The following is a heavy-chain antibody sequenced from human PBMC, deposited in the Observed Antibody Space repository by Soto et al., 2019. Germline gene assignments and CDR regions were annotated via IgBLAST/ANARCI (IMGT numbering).Heavy chain of an antibody. V-gene: IGHV1-8*01. CDR3: ARGRGVFTKGVCYHYYYYYREV. D-gene: IGHD2-8*01. CDR2: MNPNSGNT. J-gene: IGHJ6*03. Sequence: ASVKVSCKASVYTFTSYDINWVRQAPGQGLEWMGWMNPNSGNTGYAQKFQGRVTMTRNTSISTAYMEMSSLRSEDTAVYYCARGRGVFTKGVCYHYYYYYREVWGKGTPVTVSS. CDR1: VYTFTSYD.